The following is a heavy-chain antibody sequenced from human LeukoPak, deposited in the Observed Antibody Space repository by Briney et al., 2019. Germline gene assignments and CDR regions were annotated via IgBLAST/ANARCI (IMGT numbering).Heavy chain of an antibody. J-gene: IGHJ4*02. Sequence: ASVKVSCKASGGTFSSYAISWVRQAPGQGLEWMGGIIPIFGTANYAQKFQGRVTITADESTSTAYMELSSLRSEDTAVYYCARVEAGGSYDSDYWGQGTLVTVSS. CDR3: ARVEAGGSYDSDY. D-gene: IGHD1-26*01. CDR1: GGTFSSYA. V-gene: IGHV1-69*01. CDR2: IIPIFGTA.